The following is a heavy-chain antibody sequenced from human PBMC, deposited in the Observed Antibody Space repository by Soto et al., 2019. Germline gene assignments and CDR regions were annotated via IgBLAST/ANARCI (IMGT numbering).Heavy chain of an antibody. D-gene: IGHD3-16*02. J-gene: IGHJ4*02. CDR3: ARYRFTGTWSQFDY. Sequence: QVHLQESGPGLLKPSQTLSLYCAVSGASISSDAYHWSWIRQLPGKGLEWVGFISSRGRTYYNPSLKSRLTISADTSKSQFSLHLTSVTAADTAMYFCARYRFTGTWSQFDYWGQETLVTVSS. V-gene: IGHV4-31*11. CDR1: GASISSDAYH. CDR2: ISSRGRT.